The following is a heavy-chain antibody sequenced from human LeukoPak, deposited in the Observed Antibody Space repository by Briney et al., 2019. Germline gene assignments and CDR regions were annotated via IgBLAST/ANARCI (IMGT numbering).Heavy chain of an antibody. CDR3: AKGVVVAPDVTPFDY. V-gene: IGHV3-23*01. CDR2: ISWDGGST. J-gene: IGHJ4*02. CDR1: GFTFSTYG. Sequence: GGSLRLSCAASGFTFSTYGMSWVRQAPGKGLEWVSLISWDGGSTYYADSVKGRFTISRDNSKNTLYLQMNSLRAEDTAVYYCAKGVVVAPDVTPFDYWGQGTLVTVSS. D-gene: IGHD2-2*01.